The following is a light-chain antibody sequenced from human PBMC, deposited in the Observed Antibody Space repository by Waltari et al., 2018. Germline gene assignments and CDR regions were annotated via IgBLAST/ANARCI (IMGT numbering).Light chain of an antibody. Sequence: YDLTQPLSVSVSPGQTATITCSGDVLAEKYVRWFQQKPGQAPTLILYKDTERPSGIPERFPGSSSGSTVTLAIRGALLEDEADYHCHAAADNNWFFGGGTKLTVL. V-gene: IGLV3-27*01. CDR2: KDT. CDR1: VLAEKY. J-gene: IGLJ2*01. CDR3: HAAADNNWF.